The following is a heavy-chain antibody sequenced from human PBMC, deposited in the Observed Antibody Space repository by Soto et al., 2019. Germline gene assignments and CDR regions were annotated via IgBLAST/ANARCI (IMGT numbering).Heavy chain of an antibody. CDR1: GGSISSSSYY. V-gene: IGHV4-39*01. CDR3: ARHNYGSGSTYFDY. CDR2: IYYSGST. Sequence: SETLSLTCTVSGGSISSSSYYWGWIRQPPGKGLEWIGSIYYSGSTYYNPSLKSRVTISVDTSKNQFSLKLSSVTAADTAVYYCARHNYGSGSTYFDYWGQGALVTVSS. D-gene: IGHD3-10*01. J-gene: IGHJ4*02.